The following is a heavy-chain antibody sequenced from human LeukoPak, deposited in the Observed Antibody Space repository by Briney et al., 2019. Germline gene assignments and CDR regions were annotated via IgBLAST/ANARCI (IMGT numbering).Heavy chain of an antibody. Sequence: GGPLRLSCAASGFTFSCYWMSWVRQAPGKGLEWVANIKQDGSEEYYVDSVKGRFTISRDNAKNSLYLQMNSLRAEDTAVYYCAREYSGYVPWGQGTLVTVSS. J-gene: IGHJ5*02. CDR1: GFTFSCYW. D-gene: IGHD5-12*01. CDR2: IKQDGSEE. V-gene: IGHV3-7*01. CDR3: AREYSGYVP.